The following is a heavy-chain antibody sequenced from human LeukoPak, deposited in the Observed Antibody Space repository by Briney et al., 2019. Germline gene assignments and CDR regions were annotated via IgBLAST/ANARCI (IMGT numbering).Heavy chain of an antibody. J-gene: IGHJ4*02. Sequence: SETLSLTCTVSGGSISSSSYYWGWIRQPPGKGLEWIGSIYYSGSTYYNPSLKSRVTISVDTSKNQFSLKLSSVTAADTAVYYCASVSIAASWTTFDYWGQGTLVTVSS. CDR2: IYYSGST. CDR3: ASVSIAASWTTFDY. D-gene: IGHD6-13*01. V-gene: IGHV4-39*07. CDR1: GGSISSSSYY.